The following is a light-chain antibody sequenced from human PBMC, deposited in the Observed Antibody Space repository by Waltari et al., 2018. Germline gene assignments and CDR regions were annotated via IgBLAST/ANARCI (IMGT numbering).Light chain of an antibody. J-gene: IGKJ2*01. CDR3: QQYYITPQT. Sequence: DIVMTQSPDSLAVSLGERATINCQSSQSVLYSSNNKNYLAWYQQKPGQPPKLLIYWASTRESGVPDRFSGSGSGTDFTLTISSLQAEDVAVYYCQQYYITPQTFGQGTKLEIK. CDR1: QSVLYSSNNKNY. CDR2: WAS. V-gene: IGKV4-1*01.